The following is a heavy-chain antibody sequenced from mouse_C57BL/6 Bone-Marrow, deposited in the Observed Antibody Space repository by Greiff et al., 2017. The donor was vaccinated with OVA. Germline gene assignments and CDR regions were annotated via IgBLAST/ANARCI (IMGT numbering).Heavy chain of an antibody. Sequence: QVHVKQSGAELVRPGSSVKLSCKASGYTFTSYWMDWVKQRPIQGLEWIGNIDPSDSETHYNQKFKDKATLTVDKSSSTAYMQLSSLTSEDSAVYYCAREVYWYFDVWGTGTTVTVSS. CDR1: GYTFTSYW. CDR3: AREVYWYFDV. CDR2: IDPSDSET. V-gene: IGHV1-52*01. J-gene: IGHJ1*03.